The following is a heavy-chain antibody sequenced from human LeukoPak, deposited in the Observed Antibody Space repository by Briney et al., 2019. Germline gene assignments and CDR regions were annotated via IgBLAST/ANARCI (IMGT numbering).Heavy chain of an antibody. D-gene: IGHD2-2*01. V-gene: IGHV4-34*01. CDR3: ARRPYCSSTSCSSRGGRRYYYGMDV. CDR2: INHSGST. J-gene: IGHJ6*02. Sequence: SETLSLTCAVYGGSFSGYYWSWIRQPPGKGLEWIGEINHSGSTNYNPSLKSRVTISVDTSKNQFSLKLSSVTAADTAVYYCARRPYCSSTSCSSRGGRRYYYGMDVWGQGTTVTVPS. CDR1: GGSFSGYY.